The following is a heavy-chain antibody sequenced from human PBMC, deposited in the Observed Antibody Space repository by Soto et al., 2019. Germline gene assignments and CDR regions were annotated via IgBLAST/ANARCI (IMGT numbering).Heavy chain of an antibody. CDR2: VYNGGAT. CDR3: VRGRYGSEIH. Sequence: EVRLVESGGGLVQPGGSLRLSCAASGFSVSSNYMTWVRQAPGKGLEWVSLVYNGGATHYAASVKGRFTISTHSSQSTLFLQMNSLRTGDTATYYCVRGRYGSEIHWGQGTKVTVSS. CDR1: GFSVSSNY. V-gene: IGHV3-53*04. J-gene: IGHJ4*02. D-gene: IGHD3-10*01.